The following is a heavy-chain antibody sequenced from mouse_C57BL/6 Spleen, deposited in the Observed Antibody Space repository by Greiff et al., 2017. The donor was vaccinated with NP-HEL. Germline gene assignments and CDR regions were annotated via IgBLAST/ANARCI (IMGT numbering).Heavy chain of an antibody. CDR2: INPGSGDT. V-gene: IGHV1-54*01. J-gene: IGHJ2*01. CDR1: GYAFTNYL. CDR3: AHLLLH. Sequence: QVQLKQSGAELVRPGTSVKVSCKASGYAFTNYLIEWVKQRPGQGLEWIGVINPGSGDTNYNGKFKGKATLTADKSSSTAYMQLSSLTSEDSAVYFCAHLLLHWGQGTTLTVSS. D-gene: IGHD1-1*01.